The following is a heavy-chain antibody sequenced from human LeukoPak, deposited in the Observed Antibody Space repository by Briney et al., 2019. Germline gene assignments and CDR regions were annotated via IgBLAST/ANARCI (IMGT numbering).Heavy chain of an antibody. J-gene: IGHJ4*02. CDR2: IYYSGST. V-gene: IGHV4-61*01. CDR1: GGSVSSGTYY. D-gene: IGHD3-22*01. CDR3: ATSYYYDSSGYYYGSDY. Sequence: SSETLSLTCTVSGGSVSSGTYYWSWIRQPPGKGLEWIGYIYYSGSTNYNPSLKSRVTISVDTSKNQFSLKLSSVTAADTAVYYCATSYYYDSSGYYYGSDYWGQGTLVTVSS.